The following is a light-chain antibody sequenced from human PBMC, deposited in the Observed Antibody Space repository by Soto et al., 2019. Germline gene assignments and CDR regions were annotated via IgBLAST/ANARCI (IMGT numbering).Light chain of an antibody. CDR1: QSVRSN. V-gene: IGKV3D-15*01. CDR2: GAS. CDR3: QQYNNWPLT. J-gene: IGKJ4*01. Sequence: EIVLTQSPATLSVSPGERATLSCRASQSVRSNLAWYQQKPGQAPRLLINGASTRATGIPARFSGSGSGTEFTLTISSLQPEDFALYYCQQYNNWPLTFGGGTKVDI.